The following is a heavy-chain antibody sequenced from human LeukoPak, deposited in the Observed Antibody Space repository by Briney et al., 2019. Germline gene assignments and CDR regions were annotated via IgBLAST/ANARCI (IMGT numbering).Heavy chain of an antibody. J-gene: IGHJ6*02. CDR3: AREARLASAAGLDV. D-gene: IGHD5-12*01. CDR1: GDSISDYY. CDR2: LHGSAAI. Sequence: SETLSLTCDIFGDSISDYYWNWIRQPAGKGLEWIGRLHGSAAIKYNPSLRSRLGLSGDTSKNQFSLKLTSVTAADTAVYYCAREARLASAAGLDVWGQGTMVTVS. V-gene: IGHV4-4*07.